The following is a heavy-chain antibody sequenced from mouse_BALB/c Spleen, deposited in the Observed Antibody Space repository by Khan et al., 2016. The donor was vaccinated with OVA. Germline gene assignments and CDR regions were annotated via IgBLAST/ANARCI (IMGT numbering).Heavy chain of an antibody. V-gene: IGHV1-4*01. J-gene: IGHJ3*01. CDR1: GYTFTSYW. CDR3: ANHGSSSAWLTY. Sequence: QVQLKQSGAELATPGASVKMSCKASGYTFTSYWMHWVKQRPGQGLEWIGYINPSTGYTEYNQRFKDKATLTADKSSSTAYMQLSSLTSEESAVYYCANHGSSSAWLTYWGQGTLVTVSA. CDR2: INPSTGYT. D-gene: IGHD1-1*01.